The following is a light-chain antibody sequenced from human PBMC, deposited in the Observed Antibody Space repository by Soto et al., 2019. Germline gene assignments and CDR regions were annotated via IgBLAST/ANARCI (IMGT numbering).Light chain of an antibody. CDR3: AAWDDRLRGYV. J-gene: IGLJ1*01. CDR1: TSNIGTNA. V-gene: IGLV1-47*01. CDR2: YSN. Sequence: QSVLTQSASASGTPGQRVTISCSGGTSNIGTNAVYWFQLLPGTAPKLLIYYSNHRPSGISDRFSGSKSGTSASLAISGLRPEDEADYYSAAWDDRLRGYVFATGTKVTVL.